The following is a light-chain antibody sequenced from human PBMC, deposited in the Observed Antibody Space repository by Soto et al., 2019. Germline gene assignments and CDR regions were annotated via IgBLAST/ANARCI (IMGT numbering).Light chain of an antibody. Sequence: QSVLTQPRSVSGSPGQSVTISCTGTSSDVGDYNYVSWYQQYPGKAPKLVIYDVSKRPSGVPDRFSGSKSGNTASLTISGLQAEDEADYYCGSFAGSYTFWVFGGGTQLTVL. V-gene: IGLV2-11*01. CDR1: SSDVGDYNY. CDR3: GSFAGSYTFWV. J-gene: IGLJ3*02. CDR2: DVS.